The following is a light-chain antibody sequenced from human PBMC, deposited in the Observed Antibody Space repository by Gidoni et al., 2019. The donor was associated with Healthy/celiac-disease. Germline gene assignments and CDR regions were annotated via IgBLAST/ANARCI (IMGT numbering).Light chain of an antibody. CDR1: QSVSSY. CDR3: QPRSNWPRT. V-gene: IGKV3-11*01. J-gene: IGKJ1*01. CDR2: DAS. Sequence: EIVLTQSPATLSLSPGERATLSCRASQSVSSYLAWYQQKPGQAPRLLIYDASNRATGIPARFSGSGSGTDFTLTISSLDPEDFAVYYCQPRSNWPRTFVQGTKVEIK.